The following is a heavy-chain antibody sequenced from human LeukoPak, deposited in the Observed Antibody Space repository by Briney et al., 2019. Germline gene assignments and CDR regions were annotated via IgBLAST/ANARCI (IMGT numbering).Heavy chain of an antibody. CDR2: INPSGGST. CDR3: ARGSGSTSAPDAFDI. D-gene: IGHD2-2*01. J-gene: IGHJ3*02. Sequence: ASVKVSCKASGYTFTSYYMHWVRQTPGQGLEWMGIINPSGGSTSYAQKFQGRVTMTRDTSTSTVYMELSSLRSEDTAVYYCARGSGSTSAPDAFDIWGQGTMVTVSS. V-gene: IGHV1-46*01. CDR1: GYTFTSYY.